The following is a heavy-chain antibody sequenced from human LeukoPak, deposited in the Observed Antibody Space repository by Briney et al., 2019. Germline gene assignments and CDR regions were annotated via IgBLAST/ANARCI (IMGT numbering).Heavy chain of an antibody. V-gene: IGHV3-30*18. CDR3: AKADGLVVPAATDY. CDR1: GFTFSSYG. J-gene: IGHJ4*02. Sequence: GGSLRLSCAASGFTFSSYGMHWVRQAPGKGLEWVAVISYDGSNKYYADSVKGRFTISRDNSKNTLYLQMNSLRAEDTAVYYCAKADGLVVPAATDYWGQGTLVTVSS. D-gene: IGHD2-2*01. CDR2: ISYDGSNK.